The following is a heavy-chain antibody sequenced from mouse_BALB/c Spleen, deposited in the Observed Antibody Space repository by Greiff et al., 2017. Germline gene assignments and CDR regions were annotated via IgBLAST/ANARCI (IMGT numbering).Heavy chain of an antibody. CDR3: ARRGSSYGDAMDY. CDR2: ISNGGGST. J-gene: IGHJ4*01. D-gene: IGHD1-1*01. V-gene: IGHV5-12-2*01. Sequence: EVQGVESGGGLVQPGGSLKLSCAASGFTFSSYTMSWVRQTPEKRLELVAYISNGGGSTYYPDTVKGRFTISRDNAKNTLYLQMSSLKSEDTAMYYCARRGSSYGDAMDYWGQGTSVTVSS. CDR1: GFTFSSYT.